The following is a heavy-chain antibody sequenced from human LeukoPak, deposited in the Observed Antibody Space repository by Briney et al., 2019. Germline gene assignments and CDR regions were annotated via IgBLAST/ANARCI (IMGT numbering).Heavy chain of an antibody. V-gene: IGHV3-30-3*01. J-gene: IGHJ6*02. Sequence: QPGRSLRLSCAASGFTFSSYAMHWVRQAPGKGLEWVAVISYDGSNKYYADSVKGRFTISRDNSKNTLYLQMNSLRAEDTAVYYCARDKAPSSSWYYYYYGMDVWGQGTTVTVSS. CDR1: GFTFSSYA. CDR3: ARDKAPSSSWYYYYYGMDV. D-gene: IGHD6-13*01. CDR2: ISYDGSNK.